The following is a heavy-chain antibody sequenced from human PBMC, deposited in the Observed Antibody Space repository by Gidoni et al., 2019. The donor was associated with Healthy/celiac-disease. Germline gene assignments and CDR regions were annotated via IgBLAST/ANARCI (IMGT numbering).Heavy chain of an antibody. CDR1: GFTFSSYG. Sequence: QVQLVESGGGVVQPGRSLRLSCAASGFTFSSYGIHWVRQAPGKGLEWVAVIWYDGSNKYYADSVKGRFTISRDNSKNTLYLQMNSLRAEDTAVYYCARGSGWYYFDYWGQGTLVTVSS. CDR2: IWYDGSNK. J-gene: IGHJ4*02. D-gene: IGHD6-19*01. CDR3: ARGSGWYYFDY. V-gene: IGHV3-33*01.